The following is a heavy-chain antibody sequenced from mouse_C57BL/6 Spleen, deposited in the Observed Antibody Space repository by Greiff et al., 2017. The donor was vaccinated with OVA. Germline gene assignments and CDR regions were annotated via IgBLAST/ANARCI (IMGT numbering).Heavy chain of an antibody. CDR2: INPNNGGT. V-gene: IGHV1-22*01. Sequence: EVKLQESGPELVKPGASVKMSCKASGYTFTDYNMHWVKQSHGKSLEWIGYINPNNGGTSYNQKFKGKATLTVNKSSSTAYMELRSLTSEESSVYYCARVLRGLRVEGDYAMDYWGQGTSVTVSS. J-gene: IGHJ4*01. CDR3: ARVLRGLRVEGDYAMDY. CDR1: GYTFTDYN. D-gene: IGHD1-1*01.